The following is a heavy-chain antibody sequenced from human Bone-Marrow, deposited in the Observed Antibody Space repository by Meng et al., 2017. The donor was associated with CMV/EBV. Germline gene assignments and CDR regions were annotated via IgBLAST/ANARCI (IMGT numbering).Heavy chain of an antibody. V-gene: IGHV3-48*04. Sequence: GEFLKISCAASGFSFSDDSMNWVRQAPGKGLEWVLYISSSSSKIYYADSVKGRFTISRDNAKNSLYLQMNSLRAEDTAVYYCAREDLNYDFWSGYRTATFDIWGQGTMVTVSS. J-gene: IGHJ3*02. CDR2: ISSSSSKI. CDR3: AREDLNYDFWSGYRTATFDI. D-gene: IGHD3-3*01. CDR1: GFSFSDDS.